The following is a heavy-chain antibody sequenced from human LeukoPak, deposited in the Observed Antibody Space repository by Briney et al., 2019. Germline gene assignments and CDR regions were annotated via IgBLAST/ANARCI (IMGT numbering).Heavy chain of an antibody. V-gene: IGHV3-23*01. J-gene: IGHJ4*02. Sequence: PGGSLRLSCAASGFTCSSYTMNWVRQAPGKGLEWVSAISGSGGGTYYADSVKGRFTISRDNSKNTLYLQMNSLRAEDTAVYYCAKATVTTCCAFDYWGQGTLVTVSS. CDR2: ISGSGGGT. CDR3: AKATVTTCCAFDY. D-gene: IGHD4-17*01. CDR1: GFTCSSYT.